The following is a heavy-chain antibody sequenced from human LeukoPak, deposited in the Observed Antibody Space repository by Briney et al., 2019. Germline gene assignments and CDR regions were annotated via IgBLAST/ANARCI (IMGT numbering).Heavy chain of an antibody. J-gene: IGHJ4*02. V-gene: IGHV1-46*01. CDR3: ARGPGGNGLVDY. CDR1: GGTFSSYA. CDR2: INPSGGST. D-gene: IGHD4-23*01. Sequence: ASVKVSCKASGGTFSSYAISWVRQAPGQGLEWMGIINPSGGSTSYAQKFQGRVTMTRDMSTSTVYMELSSLRSEDTAVYYCARGPGGNGLVDYWGQGTLVTVSS.